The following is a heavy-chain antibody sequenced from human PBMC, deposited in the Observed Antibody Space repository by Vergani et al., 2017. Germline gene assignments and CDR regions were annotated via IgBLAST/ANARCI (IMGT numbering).Heavy chain of an antibody. D-gene: IGHD3-10*01. CDR2: VYYSGST. CDR1: GGSISSGDYY. J-gene: IGHJ5*02. Sequence: QVQLQESGPGLVKPSQTLSLTCTVSGGSISSGDYYWSWIRQPPGKGLEWIGYVYYSGSTYYNPSLKSRFTISVDTSKNQFSLKLSSVTAADTAVYYCARVYYYGSGSYYGYNWFDPWGQGTLVTVSS. V-gene: IGHV4-30-4*08. CDR3: ARVYYYGSGSYYGYNWFDP.